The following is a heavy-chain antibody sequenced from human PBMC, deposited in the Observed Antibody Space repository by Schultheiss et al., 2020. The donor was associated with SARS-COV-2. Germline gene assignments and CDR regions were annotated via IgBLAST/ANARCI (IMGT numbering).Heavy chain of an antibody. CDR2: IIPILGIA. V-gene: IGHV1-69*04. CDR3: ARDPGYSSGWLDY. CDR1: GGTFSSYA. J-gene: IGHJ4*02. Sequence: SVKVSCKASGGTFSSYAISWVRQAPGQGLEWMGRIIPILGIANYAQKFQGRVTITADKSTSTAYMELSSLRSEDTAVYYCARDPGYSSGWLDYWGQGTLVTVSS. D-gene: IGHD6-19*01.